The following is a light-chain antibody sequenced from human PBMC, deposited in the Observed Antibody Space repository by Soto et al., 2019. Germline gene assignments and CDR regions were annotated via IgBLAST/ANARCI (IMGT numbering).Light chain of an antibody. CDR2: AAS. J-gene: IGKJ1*01. CDR3: QQYNSSPQT. CDR1: QSLRSY. V-gene: IGKV3-15*01. Sequence: DTLMTQSPDTLSASLGEGGTLSCGASQSLRSYLTWYQQKPGQAPRLLIYAASTLATGVPARFSGSGSGTDFTLTISSLQPEDFAVYYCQQYNSSPQTFGQGTKVDIK.